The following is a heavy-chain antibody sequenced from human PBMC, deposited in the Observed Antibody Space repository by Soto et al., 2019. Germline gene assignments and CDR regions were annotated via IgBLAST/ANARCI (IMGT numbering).Heavy chain of an antibody. V-gene: IGHV4-31*03. J-gene: IGHJ5*02. CDR1: GGSISSGGYY. D-gene: IGHD2-2*01. Sequence: SETLSLTCTVSGGSISSGGYYWSWIRQHPGKGMEWIGYIYYSGSTYYNPSLKSRVTISVDTSKNQFSLKLSSVTAADTAVYHCARVVRFCSNPSCRGRNWFDPWGQGTLVTVSS. CDR3: ARVVRFCSNPSCRGRNWFDP. CDR2: IYYSGST.